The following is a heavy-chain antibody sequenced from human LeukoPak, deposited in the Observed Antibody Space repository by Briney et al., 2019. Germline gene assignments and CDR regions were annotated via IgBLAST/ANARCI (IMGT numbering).Heavy chain of an antibody. V-gene: IGHV3-23*01. CDR3: AKDGGYSYGPSPFDY. D-gene: IGHD5-18*01. J-gene: IGHJ4*02. CDR1: GFTFSSFA. CDR2: VSGSGGYT. Sequence: PGGSLRLSCAASGFTFSSFAMSWVRQAPGKGLEWVSGVSGSGGYTYYADSVKGRFTISRDNSKNTLYLQMNSLRAEDTAVYYCAKDGGYSYGPSPFDYWGQGTLVTVSS.